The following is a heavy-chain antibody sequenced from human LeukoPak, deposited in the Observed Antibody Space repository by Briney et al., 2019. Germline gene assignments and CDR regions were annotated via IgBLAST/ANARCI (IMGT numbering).Heavy chain of an antibody. V-gene: IGHV1-69*01. CDR3: ARERGYCSGGSCYSLDY. Sequence: GGSLRLSCAAPGFTFSSYAISSVRQAPGQGLEWLGGIIPIFGTANYAQKFQGRVTITADESTSTAYMELGSLRSEDTAVYYCARERGYCSGGSCYSLDYWGQGTLVTVSS. J-gene: IGHJ4*02. D-gene: IGHD2-15*01. CDR1: GFTFSSYA. CDR2: IIPIFGTA.